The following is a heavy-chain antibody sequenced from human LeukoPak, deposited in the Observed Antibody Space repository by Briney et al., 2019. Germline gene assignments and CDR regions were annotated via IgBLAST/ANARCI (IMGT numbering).Heavy chain of an antibody. V-gene: IGHV4-4*07. CDR3: ARELYSYGYVGWAWHNWFDP. CDR2: IYTSGST. Sequence: SETLSLTCTVSGGSISSYYWSWIRQPAGKGLEWIGRIYTSGSTNYNPSLKSRVTMSVDTSKNQFSLKLSSVTAADTAVYYCARELYSYGYVGWAWHNWFDPWGQGTLVTVSS. CDR1: GGSISSYY. J-gene: IGHJ5*02. D-gene: IGHD5-18*01.